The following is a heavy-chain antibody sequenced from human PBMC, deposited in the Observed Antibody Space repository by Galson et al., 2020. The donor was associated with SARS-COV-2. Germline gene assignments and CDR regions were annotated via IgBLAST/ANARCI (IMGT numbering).Heavy chain of an antibody. D-gene: IGHD3-10*01. CDR1: GGSFSDYS. CDR2: ISHSGST. Sequence: SETLSLTCAAYGGSFSDYSWTWVRQPPGKGLEWIGEISHSGSTNYSPSLKSRVFMSVDTSKNQFSLKLRSVTAADTAVYYCARGGSRPIMAFDYYYFYMDVWGKGTTVTVSS. V-gene: IGHV4-34*01. CDR3: ARGGSRPIMAFDYYYFYMDV. J-gene: IGHJ6*03.